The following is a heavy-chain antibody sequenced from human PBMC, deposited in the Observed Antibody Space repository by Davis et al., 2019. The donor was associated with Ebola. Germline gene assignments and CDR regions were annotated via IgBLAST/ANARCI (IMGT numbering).Heavy chain of an antibody. CDR3: AKGGSGTAVAIFDY. V-gene: IGHV6-1*01. Sequence: HSQTLSLTCAISGDSVSSNGAAWNWIRQSPSRGLEWLGRTYYRSKWYSDYAVSVKSRITINPDTSKNQFSLQLNSVTPDDTAVYYCAKGGSGTAVAIFDYWGQGTLVTVSS. CDR2: TYYRSKWYS. CDR1: GDSVSSNGAA. J-gene: IGHJ4*02. D-gene: IGHD6-19*01.